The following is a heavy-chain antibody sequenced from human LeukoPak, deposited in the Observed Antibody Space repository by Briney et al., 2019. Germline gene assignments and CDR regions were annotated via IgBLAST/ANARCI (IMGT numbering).Heavy chain of an antibody. V-gene: IGHV3-21*01. CDR2: ISSSSSYI. Sequence: PGGSLRLSCAASGFTFSSCAMSWVRQAPGKGLEWVSSISSSSSYIYYADSVKGRFTISRDNAKNSLYLQMNSLRAEDTAVYYCARDRYDILTVDGMDVWGQGTTVTVSS. CDR3: ARDRYDILTVDGMDV. CDR1: GFTFSSCA. J-gene: IGHJ6*02. D-gene: IGHD3-9*01.